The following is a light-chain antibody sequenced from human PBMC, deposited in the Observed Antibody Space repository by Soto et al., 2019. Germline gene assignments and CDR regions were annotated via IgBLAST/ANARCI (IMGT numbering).Light chain of an antibody. CDR3: TSSTSSRTLVV. Sequence: QSALTQPASVSGSPGQSITISCTGTSSDVGGYNYVSWYQQHPGKGPKLMIFEVSNRPSGVSTRFSGSKSGNTASLTISGLQAEDEADYYCTSSTSSRTLVVFGGGTQLTVL. J-gene: IGLJ2*01. CDR2: EVS. CDR1: SSDVGGYNY. V-gene: IGLV2-14*01.